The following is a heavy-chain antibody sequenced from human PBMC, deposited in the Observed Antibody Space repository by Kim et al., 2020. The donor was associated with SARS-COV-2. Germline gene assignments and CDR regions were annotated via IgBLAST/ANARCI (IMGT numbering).Heavy chain of an antibody. V-gene: IGHV3-30*18. CDR2: MSDDGSHK. D-gene: IGHD2-15*01. CDR3: AKGRYCSAGGCYPEFDY. Sequence: GGSLRLSCAASGFTFSSYGMHWVRQAPGKGLEWVAVMSDDGSHKSYAESVKGRFTISRANSKNTLYLQMNSLRTEDTAVYYWAKGRYCSAGGCYPEFDYWGEGAQVTVSS. CDR1: GFTFSSYG. J-gene: IGHJ4*02.